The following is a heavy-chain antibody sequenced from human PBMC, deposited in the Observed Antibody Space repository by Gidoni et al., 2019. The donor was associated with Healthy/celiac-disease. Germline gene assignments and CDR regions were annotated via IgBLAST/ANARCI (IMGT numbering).Heavy chain of an antibody. CDR1: GGSFSGYY. D-gene: IGHD3-16*02. Sequence: QVQLQQWGAGLLKPSETLSLTCAVYGGSFSGYYWSWIRQPPGKGLEWIGEINHSGSTNYDPSLQGRVTITVDTSKYQFSLKLSSVTAADTAVYYCAGASHYDYIWGSYRQGFDYWGQGTLVTVSS. V-gene: IGHV4-34*01. J-gene: IGHJ4*02. CDR2: INHSGST. CDR3: AGASHYDYIWGSYRQGFDY.